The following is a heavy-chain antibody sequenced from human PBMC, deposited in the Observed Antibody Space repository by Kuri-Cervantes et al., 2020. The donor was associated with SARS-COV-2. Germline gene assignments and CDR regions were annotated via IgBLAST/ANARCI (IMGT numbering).Heavy chain of an antibody. V-gene: IGHV4-34*01. J-gene: IGHJ3*02. D-gene: IGHD3-22*01. CDR2: INHSGST. CDR3: ARDTGPYDSSGYQRVYAFDI. Sequence: GSLRLSCAVYGGSFSGYYWSWIRQPPGKGLEWIGEINHSGSTNYNPSLKSRVTISVDTSKNQFSLKLSSVTAADTAVYYCARDTGPYDSSGYQRVYAFDIWGQETMVTVSS. CDR1: GGSFSGYY.